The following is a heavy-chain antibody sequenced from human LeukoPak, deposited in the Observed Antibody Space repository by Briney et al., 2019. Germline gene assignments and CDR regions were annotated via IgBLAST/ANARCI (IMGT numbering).Heavy chain of an antibody. CDR1: GGSLSGYY. Sequence: SETLSLTCAVYGGSLSGYYWSWIRQPPGKGLEWIGEINHSGSTNYNPSLKSRVTISVDTSKNQFSLKLSSVTAADTAVYYCARGSRQLAQYGAYYFDYWGQGTLVTVSS. J-gene: IGHJ4*02. D-gene: IGHD6-6*01. CDR3: ARGSRQLAQYGAYYFDY. V-gene: IGHV4-34*01. CDR2: INHSGST.